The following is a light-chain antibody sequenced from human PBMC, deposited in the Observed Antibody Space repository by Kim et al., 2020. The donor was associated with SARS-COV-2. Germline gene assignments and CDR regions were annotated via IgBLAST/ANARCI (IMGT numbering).Light chain of an antibody. CDR1: SLRGYY. CDR2: GKN. Sequence: SSELTQDPAVSVALGQTVRITCQGDSLRGYYASWYQLKPGQAPVVVIYGKNNRLSGTPDRFPGSSSGNTASLITTGAQAEDEADYYCNSRDSSTNQLVFG. J-gene: IGLJ2*01. V-gene: IGLV3-19*01. CDR3: NSRDSSTNQLV.